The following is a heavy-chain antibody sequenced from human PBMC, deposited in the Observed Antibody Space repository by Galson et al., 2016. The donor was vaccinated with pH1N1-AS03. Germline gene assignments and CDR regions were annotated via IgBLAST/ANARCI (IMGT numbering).Heavy chain of an antibody. Sequence: SLRLSCAASGFTFSRYSMGWVRQAPGKGLEWVSSLSSDGGDAYYADSVKGRFTISRDNSRGTLYVQMNSLRADDTALYYCARRDAFLPFDYWGQGTLVTVSS. J-gene: IGHJ4*02. CDR1: GFTFSRYS. CDR2: LSSDGGDA. V-gene: IGHV3-23*01. CDR3: ARRDAFLPFDY.